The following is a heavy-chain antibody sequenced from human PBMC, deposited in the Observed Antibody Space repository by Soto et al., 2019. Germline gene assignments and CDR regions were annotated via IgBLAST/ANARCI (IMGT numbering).Heavy chain of an antibody. CDR2: INHSGST. V-gene: IGHV4-34*01. CDR1: GGSFSGYY. J-gene: IGHJ5*02. D-gene: IGHD3-22*01. Sequence: SETLSLTCAVYGGSFSGYYWSWIRQPPGKGLEWIGEINHSGSTNYNPSLKSRVTISVDTSKNQFSLKLSSVTAADTAVYYCASGPVKNWFDPWGQGTLVTVSS. CDR3: ASGPVKNWFDP.